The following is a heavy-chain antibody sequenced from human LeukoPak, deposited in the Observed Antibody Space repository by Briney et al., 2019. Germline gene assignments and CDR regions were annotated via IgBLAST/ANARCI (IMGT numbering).Heavy chain of an antibody. CDR1: GGSISSYY. J-gene: IGHJ6*03. Sequence: PSETLSLTCTVSGGSISSYYWSWIRQPPGKGLEWIGYIYYSGSTNYNPSLKSRVTISVDTSKNQFSLKLSSVTAADTAVYYCATGGQLAYYYYMDVWGKGTTVTVSS. CDR3: ATGGQLAYYYYMDV. D-gene: IGHD6-13*01. V-gene: IGHV4-59*12. CDR2: IYYSGST.